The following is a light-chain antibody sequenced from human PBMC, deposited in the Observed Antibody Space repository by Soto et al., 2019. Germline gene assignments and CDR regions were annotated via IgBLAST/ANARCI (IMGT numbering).Light chain of an antibody. V-gene: IGKV3-20*01. J-gene: IGKJ1*01. CDR3: QQYGSSPPWT. CDR1: QSVSSSY. Sequence: EIVLTQSPGTLSLXPGERXXXSCRASQSVSSSYLAWYQQKPGQAPRLLIYGASSRATGIPDRFSGSGSGTDFTLTISRLEPEDFAVYYCQQYGSSPPWTFGQGTKVEIK. CDR2: GAS.